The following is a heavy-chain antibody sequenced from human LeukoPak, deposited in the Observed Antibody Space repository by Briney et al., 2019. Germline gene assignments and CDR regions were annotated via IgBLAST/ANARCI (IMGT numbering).Heavy chain of an antibody. Sequence: PSQTLSLTCTVSGGSISSGSYYWSWIRQPAGNGLEWIGRIYTSGSTNYNPSLKSRVTISVDTSKNQFSLKLVYLTAGETDEYYCATYCDYDAFDIWGKGTMVTVSS. CDR1: GGSISSGSYY. CDR3: ATYCDYDAFDI. J-gene: IGHJ3*02. V-gene: IGHV4-61*02. D-gene: IGHD4-17*01. CDR2: IYTSGST.